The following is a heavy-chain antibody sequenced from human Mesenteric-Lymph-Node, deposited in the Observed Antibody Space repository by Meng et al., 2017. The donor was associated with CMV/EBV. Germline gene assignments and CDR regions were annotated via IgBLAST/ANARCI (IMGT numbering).Heavy chain of an antibody. CDR2: IKKDGSEK. V-gene: IGHV3-7*03. J-gene: IGHJ6*02. CDR3: TRGARDYGDYDGMGV. CDR1: GFTFSSYW. D-gene: IGHD4-17*01. Sequence: GESLKISCEASGFTFSSYWMSWVRQAPGKGLEWVANIKKDGSEKHYVDSVKGRFTISRDNAKNSLYLQMNSLRAEDTALYYCTRGARDYGDYDGMGVWGQGTTVTVSS.